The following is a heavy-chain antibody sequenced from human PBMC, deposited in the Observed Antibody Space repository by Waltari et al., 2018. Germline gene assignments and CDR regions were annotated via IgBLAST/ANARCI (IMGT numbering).Heavy chain of an antibody. Sequence: QVQLVQSGAEEKKPGASVKVSCKASGYPFTDYYIHWVRQAPGQGLEWMGWINSNSGVPNYAQKFQSRVTLTRDTSITTVYMELSSLISDDTAVHHCARYNPTLWLDSWGQGTLVTVSS. CDR2: INSNSGVP. CDR1: GYPFTDYY. V-gene: IGHV1-2*02. J-gene: IGHJ5*01. CDR3: ARYNPTLWLDS. D-gene: IGHD1-1*01.